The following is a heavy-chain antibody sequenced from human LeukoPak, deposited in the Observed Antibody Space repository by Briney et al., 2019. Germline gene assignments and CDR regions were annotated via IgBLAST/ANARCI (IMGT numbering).Heavy chain of an antibody. J-gene: IGHJ4*02. CDR1: GFTFSSYA. Sequence: PGGSLRLSCAASGFTFSSYAMHWVRQAPGKGLEWVAVISYDGSNKYYADSVKGRFTISRDNSKNTLYLQMNSLRAEDTAVYYCARDRGRIVVVVAATSHFDYWGQGTLVTVSS. CDR2: ISYDGSNK. V-gene: IGHV3-30*04. CDR3: ARDRGRIVVVVAATSHFDY. D-gene: IGHD2-15*01.